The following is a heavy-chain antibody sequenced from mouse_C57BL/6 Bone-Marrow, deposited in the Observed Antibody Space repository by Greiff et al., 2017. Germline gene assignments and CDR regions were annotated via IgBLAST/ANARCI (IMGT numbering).Heavy chain of an antibody. Sequence: VQLQQSGAELVKPGASVKLSCKASGYTFTEYTIHWVKQRPGQGLEWIGWFYPGSGSIKYNEKFKDKATLTADKSSSTVYMELRRLTSEDSAVYFCARHEDTVVATDYFDYWGQGTTLTVSS. CDR2: FYPGSGSI. J-gene: IGHJ2*01. D-gene: IGHD1-1*01. CDR3: ARHEDTVVATDYFDY. V-gene: IGHV1-62-2*01. CDR1: GYTFTEYT.